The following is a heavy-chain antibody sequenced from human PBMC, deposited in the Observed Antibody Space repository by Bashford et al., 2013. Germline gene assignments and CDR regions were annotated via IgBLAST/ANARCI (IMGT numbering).Heavy chain of an antibody. Sequence: SVKVSCKASGFTFTRSVVQWVRQARGQRLEWIGWIVVGSGNTNYAQKFQERVTITRDMSTSTAYMELSSLRSEDTAVYYCAADMYYYDSSGYYRYNWFDPWGQGTLVTVSS. V-gene: IGHV1-58*01. J-gene: IGHJ5*02. D-gene: IGHD3-22*01. CDR2: IVVGSGNT. CDR1: GFTFTRSV. CDR3: AADMYYYDSSGYYRYNWFDP.